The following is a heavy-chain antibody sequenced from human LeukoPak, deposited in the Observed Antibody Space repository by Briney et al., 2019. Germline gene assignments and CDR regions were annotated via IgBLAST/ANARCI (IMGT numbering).Heavy chain of an antibody. V-gene: IGHV1-69*13. CDR3: ARGALQLWSRWGFDY. Sequence: SVKVSCKASGYTFTSYDINWVRQATGQGLEWMGGIILIFGTANYAQKFQGRVTITADESTSTAYMELSSLRSEDTAVYYCARGALQLWSRWGFDYWGQGTLVTVSS. J-gene: IGHJ4*02. CDR1: GYTFTSYD. CDR2: IILIFGTA. D-gene: IGHD5-18*01.